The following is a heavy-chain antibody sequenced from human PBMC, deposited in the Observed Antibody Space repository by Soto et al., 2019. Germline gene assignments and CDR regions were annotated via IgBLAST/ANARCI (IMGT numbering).Heavy chain of an antibody. CDR1: GFMFNNYA. Sequence: GGSLRLSCAASGFMFNNYAMIWVRQAPGKGLEWVSTVSVSGGTTYYADSLKGRFTISRDNSKKTVYLQMNRLRADDTAIYYCAKGLYYHDSSGYRLFDYWGQGTLVTVSS. CDR2: VSVSGGTT. J-gene: IGHJ4*02. V-gene: IGHV3-23*01. D-gene: IGHD3-22*01. CDR3: AKGLYYHDSSGYRLFDY.